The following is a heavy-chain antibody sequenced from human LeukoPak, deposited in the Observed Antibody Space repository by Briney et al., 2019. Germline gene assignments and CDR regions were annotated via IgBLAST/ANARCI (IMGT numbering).Heavy chain of an antibody. CDR1: GFTFSSYS. CDR2: ISSSSSYI. Sequence: GGSLRLSCAASGFTFSSYSMNWVRQAPGKGLEWVSSISSSSSYIYYADSLKGRFTISRGNAKNSLYLQMNSLRAEDTAVYYCARADCSGGSCYYYFAMDVWGQGTTVTVSS. D-gene: IGHD2-15*01. V-gene: IGHV3-21*01. J-gene: IGHJ6*02. CDR3: ARADCSGGSCYYYFAMDV.